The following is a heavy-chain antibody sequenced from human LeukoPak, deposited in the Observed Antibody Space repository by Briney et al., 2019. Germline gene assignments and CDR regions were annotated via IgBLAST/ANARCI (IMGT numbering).Heavy chain of an antibody. D-gene: IGHD3-10*01. CDR3: ARDLGVDDAFDI. V-gene: IGHV3-74*01. J-gene: IGHJ3*02. Sequence: VSRTNSDGSSTSYADSVKGRFTISRDNAKNTLYLQMHSLKADDTAVYYCARDLGVDDAFDIWGQGTMVTVSS. CDR2: TNSDGSST.